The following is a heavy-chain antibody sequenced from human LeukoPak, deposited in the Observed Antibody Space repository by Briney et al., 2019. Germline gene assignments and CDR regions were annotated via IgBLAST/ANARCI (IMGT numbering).Heavy chain of an antibody. Sequence: SETLSLTCTVSGGSISSYYWSWIRQPPGKGLEWIGYIYYSGSTNCNPSLKSRVTISVDTSKNQFSLKLSSVTAADTAVYYCARGVDYGEDYWGQGTLVTVSS. CDR1: GGSISSYY. J-gene: IGHJ4*02. CDR3: ARGVDYGEDY. V-gene: IGHV4-59*01. D-gene: IGHD4/OR15-4a*01. CDR2: IYYSGST.